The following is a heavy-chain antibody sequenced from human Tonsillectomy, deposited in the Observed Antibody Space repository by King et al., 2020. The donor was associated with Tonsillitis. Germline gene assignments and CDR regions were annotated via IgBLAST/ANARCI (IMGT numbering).Heavy chain of an antibody. Sequence: VQLQEWGAGLLKPSETLSLTCAVYGGSFSGYYWSWIRQPTGKGLEWIGEINHSGSTNYNPSLKSRVTISVDTSKNQFSLKLSSVTAADTAVYYCARSIAAAGTRHPPSKYYYYGMDVWGQGTTVTVSS. CDR1: GGSFSGYY. CDR3: ARSIAAAGTRHPPSKYYYYGMDV. V-gene: IGHV4-34*01. J-gene: IGHJ6*02. D-gene: IGHD6-13*01. CDR2: INHSGST.